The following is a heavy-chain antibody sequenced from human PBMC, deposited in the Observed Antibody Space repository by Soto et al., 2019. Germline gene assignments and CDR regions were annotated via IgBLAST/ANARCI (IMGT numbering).Heavy chain of an antibody. CDR1: GYPLTSYA. J-gene: IGHJ3*02. CDR2: INAGNGNT. CDR3: ARDKYSTGWHHDAFDI. D-gene: IGHD6-19*01. V-gene: IGHV1-3*01. Sequence: XPVKVACKAAGYPLTSYAMRWGRQSPGQRLEWMGWINAGNGNTKYSQKFQGRVTITRDTSASTAYMELSSLRSEDTAVYYCARDKYSTGWHHDAFDICGQRTMVTVSS.